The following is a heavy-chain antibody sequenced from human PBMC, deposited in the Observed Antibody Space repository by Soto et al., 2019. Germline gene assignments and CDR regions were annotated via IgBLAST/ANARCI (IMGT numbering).Heavy chain of an antibody. V-gene: IGHV3-30*03. CDR3: AIVLEAAGDELYAFDF. J-gene: IGHJ3*01. CDR2: ISYDGSNK. D-gene: IGHD6-25*01. CDR1: GFTFSSYG. Sequence: GGSLRLSCAAPGFTFSSYGMHWVRQAPGKGLEWVAVISYDGSNKYYADSVKGRFTISRDNSKNTLYLQMNSLRAEDTAVYYCAIVLEAAGDELYAFDFWGQGTMVTV.